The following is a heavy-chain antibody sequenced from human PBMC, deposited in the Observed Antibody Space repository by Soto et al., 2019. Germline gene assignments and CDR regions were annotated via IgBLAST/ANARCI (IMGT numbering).Heavy chain of an antibody. V-gene: IGHV4-30-4*01. CDR1: GGSISSGDYY. Sequence: QVQLQESGPGLVKPSQTLSLTCTVSGGSISSGDYYWSWIRQPPGKGLEWIGYIYYSGSTYYNPSLKSPVSLSVDTSKTQFSLKLSAVTAADTAVYYFARTCYSSGCYDAFDIWGQGTMVTVSS. CDR2: IYYSGST. J-gene: IGHJ3*02. CDR3: ARTCYSSGCYDAFDI. D-gene: IGHD6-19*01.